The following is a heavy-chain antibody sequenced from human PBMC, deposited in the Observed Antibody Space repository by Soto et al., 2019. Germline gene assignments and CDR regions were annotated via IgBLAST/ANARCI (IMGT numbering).Heavy chain of an antibody. Sequence: ASVKVSCKASGYTFTNFALSWVRQAPGQGLEWIGFVSANNGFTHFAQKFQGRVSVKTDTSTSTVYLDLRSLSSDDTAVYYCARGGAARHLYSWGQGTPVTVS. CDR2: VSANNGFT. CDR3: ARGGAARHLYS. D-gene: IGHD6-6*01. CDR1: GYTFTNFA. J-gene: IGHJ4*02. V-gene: IGHV1-18*01.